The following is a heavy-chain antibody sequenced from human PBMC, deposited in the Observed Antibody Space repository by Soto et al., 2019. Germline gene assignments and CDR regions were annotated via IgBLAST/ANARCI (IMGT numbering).Heavy chain of an antibody. CDR3: ARDLGYQRYYYYYGMDV. CDR2: IYTSGST. J-gene: IGHJ6*02. D-gene: IGHD5-12*01. CDR1: GGSSSSYY. V-gene: IGHV4-4*07. Sequence: SETLSLTCTVSGGSSSSYYWSWIRQPAGKGLEWIGRIYTSGSTNYNPSLKSRVTMSVDTSKNQFSLKLSSVTAADTAVYYCARDLGYQRYYYYYGMDVWGQGTTVTVS.